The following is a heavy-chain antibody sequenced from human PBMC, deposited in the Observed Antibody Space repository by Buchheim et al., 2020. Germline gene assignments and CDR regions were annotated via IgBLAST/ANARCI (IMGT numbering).Heavy chain of an antibody. V-gene: IGHV4-59*01. CDR1: GGSISSYY. CDR3: ARAFVVVPAAIWFDP. Sequence: QVQLQESGPGLVKPSETLSLTCTVSGGSISSYYWSWIRQPPGKGLEWIGYIYYSGRTNYNPSLKSRVTISVDTSKNQFSLKLSSVTAADTAVYYCARAFVVVPAAIWFDPWGQGTL. J-gene: IGHJ5*02. D-gene: IGHD2-2*01. CDR2: IYYSGRT.